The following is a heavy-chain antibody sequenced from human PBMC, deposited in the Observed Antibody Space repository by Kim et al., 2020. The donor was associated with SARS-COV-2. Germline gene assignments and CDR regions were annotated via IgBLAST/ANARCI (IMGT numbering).Heavy chain of an antibody. CDR3: ARGRGGTTVVTLGLGYYYCYGMDV. D-gene: IGHD4-17*01. CDR2: INHSGST. Sequence: SETLSPTCAVYGGSFSGYYWSWIRQPPGKGLEWIGEINHSGSTNYNPSLKSRVTISVDTSKNQFSLKLSSVTAADTAVYYCARGRGGTTVVTLGLGYYYCYGMDVWGQGTTVTVSS. J-gene: IGHJ6*02. CDR1: GGSFSGYY. V-gene: IGHV4-34*01.